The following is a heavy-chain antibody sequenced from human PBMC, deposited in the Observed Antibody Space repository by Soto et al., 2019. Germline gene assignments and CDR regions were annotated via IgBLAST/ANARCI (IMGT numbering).Heavy chain of an antibody. J-gene: IGHJ4*02. CDR3: AKDLSHRLYYDILTGYGY. CDR2: ISGSGGST. CDR1: GFTFSNYE. Sequence: GGSLRLSCAASGFTFSNYEMHWVLQAPGKGLEWVSAISGSGGSTYYADSVKGRFTISRDNSKNTLYLQMNSLRAEDTAVYYCAKDLSHRLYYDILTGYGYWGQGTLVTVSS. V-gene: IGHV3-23*01. D-gene: IGHD3-9*01.